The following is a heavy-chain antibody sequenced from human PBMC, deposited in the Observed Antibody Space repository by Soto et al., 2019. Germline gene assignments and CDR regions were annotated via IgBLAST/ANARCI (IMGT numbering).Heavy chain of an antibody. CDR2: IYYSGST. CDR3: ARVGGRYSSSSFDY. J-gene: IGHJ4*02. Sequence: QVQLQESGPGLVKPSETLSLTCTVSGGSISSYYWSWIRQPPGKGLEWIGYIYYSGSTNYNPSLKSRVTISVDTSKNQFSLKLSSVTAADTDVYYCARVGGRYSSSSFDYWGQGTLVTFSS. D-gene: IGHD6-6*01. V-gene: IGHV4-59*01. CDR1: GGSISSYY.